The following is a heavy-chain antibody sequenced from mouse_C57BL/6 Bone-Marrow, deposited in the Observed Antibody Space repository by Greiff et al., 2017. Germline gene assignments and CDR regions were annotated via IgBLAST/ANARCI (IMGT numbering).Heavy chain of an antibody. Sequence: QVQLKQSGAELMKPGASVKLSCKATGYTFTGYWIEWVKQRPGHGLEWIGEILPGSGSTNSNEKFKGKATFTADTSSNTAYMQLSSLTTEDSAIYYCARHYGSSFYAMDYWGQGTSVTVSS. CDR1: GYTFTGYW. V-gene: IGHV1-9*01. CDR3: ARHYGSSFYAMDY. J-gene: IGHJ4*01. D-gene: IGHD1-1*01. CDR2: ILPGSGST.